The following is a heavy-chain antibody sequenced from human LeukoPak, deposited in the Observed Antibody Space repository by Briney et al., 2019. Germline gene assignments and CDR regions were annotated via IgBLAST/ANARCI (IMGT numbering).Heavy chain of an antibody. J-gene: IGHJ4*02. V-gene: IGHV3-21*01. CDR1: GFTFINYA. CDR2: ISSSGSYK. CDR3: ARDYLAAQWLLSGGDY. Sequence: GGSLRLSCAASGFTFINYAMNWVRQAPGKGLEWVSSISSSGSYKYYADSVKGRFTISRDNAKNSLSLQLNSLRAEDTAVYYCARDYLAAQWLLSGGDYWGQGTLVTVSS. D-gene: IGHD5-12*01.